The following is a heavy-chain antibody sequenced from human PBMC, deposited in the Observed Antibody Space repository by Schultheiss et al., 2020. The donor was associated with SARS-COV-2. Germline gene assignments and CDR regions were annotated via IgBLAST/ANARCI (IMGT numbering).Heavy chain of an antibody. Sequence: GGSLRLSCAASGFTFSDYYMSWIRQAPGKGLEWVSYISSSSSTIYYADSVKGRFTISRDNAKNSLYLQMNSLRAEDTAVYYCAKDQAYYDFWSGRDLNYYYYYGMDVWGQGTMVTGSS. CDR3: AKDQAYYDFWSGRDLNYYYYYGMDV. D-gene: IGHD3-3*01. CDR1: GFTFSDYY. V-gene: IGHV3-11*04. CDR2: ISSSSSTI. J-gene: IGHJ6*02.